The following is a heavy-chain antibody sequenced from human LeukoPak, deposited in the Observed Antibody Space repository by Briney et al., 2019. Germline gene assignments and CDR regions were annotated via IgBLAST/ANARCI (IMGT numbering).Heavy chain of an antibody. CDR1: GFTVSSNY. CDR3: AAPRYGDLALDY. Sequence: GGSLRLSCAASGFTVSSNYMSWVRQAPGEGLEWVSGIYSGGSTYYADSVKGRFTISRDNSKNTLNLQMNSLRVEDMAVYYCAAPRYGDLALDYWGQGTLVTVSS. CDR2: IYSGGST. D-gene: IGHD4-17*01. V-gene: IGHV3-66*01. J-gene: IGHJ4*02.